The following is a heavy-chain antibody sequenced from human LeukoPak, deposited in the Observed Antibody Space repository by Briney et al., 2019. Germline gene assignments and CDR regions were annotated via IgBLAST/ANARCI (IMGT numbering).Heavy chain of an antibody. D-gene: IGHD2-2*01. V-gene: IGHV4-30-2*01. CDR2: IYHSGST. CDR3: ARIVVPAATVDY. J-gene: IGHJ4*02. Sequence: PSETLSLTCAVSGGSISSGGYSWSWIRQPPGKGLEWIGYIYHSGSTYYNPSPKSRVTISVDRSKNQFSLKLSSVTAADTAVYYCARIVVPAATVDYWGQGTLVTVSS. CDR1: GGSISSGGYS.